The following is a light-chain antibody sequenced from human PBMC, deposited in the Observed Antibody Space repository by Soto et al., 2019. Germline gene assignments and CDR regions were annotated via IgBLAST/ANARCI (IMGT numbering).Light chain of an antibody. CDR1: QTVSSN. J-gene: IGKJ2*01. CDR3: QQYYHWPPYT. Sequence: EVVMTQSPATLSVSPGERATLSCWASQTVSSNLAGYQQKPGQAPRLLIYGASARATGIPARFSGSGSGTQFALTISSLQSEDFAVYYCQQYYHWPPYTFGQGTKLEIK. CDR2: GAS. V-gene: IGKV3-15*01.